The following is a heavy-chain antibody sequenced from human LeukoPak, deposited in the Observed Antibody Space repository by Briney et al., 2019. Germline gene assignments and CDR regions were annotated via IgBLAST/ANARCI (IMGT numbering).Heavy chain of an antibody. CDR3: AKYPDYYDSSGYYFG. CDR2: ISGSGGST. J-gene: IGHJ3*01. D-gene: IGHD3-22*01. CDR1: GFTFSSYA. V-gene: IGHV3-23*01. Sequence: PGGSLRLSRAASGFTFSSYAMSWVRQAPGKGLEWVSAISGSGGSTYYADSVKGRFTISRDNSKNTLYLQMNSLRAEDTAVYYCAKYPDYYDSSGYYFGWGQGTMVTVSS.